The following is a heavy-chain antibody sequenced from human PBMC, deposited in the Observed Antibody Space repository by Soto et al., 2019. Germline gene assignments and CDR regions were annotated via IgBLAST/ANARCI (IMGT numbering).Heavy chain of an antibody. CDR3: ARTYYDYVWGSLEPGFDP. CDR2: IYWNDGK. CDR1: GFSLSTSGVG. D-gene: IGHD3-16*01. J-gene: IGHJ5*02. V-gene: IGHV2-5*01. Sequence: SGPTLVNPTQTLTLTCTFSGFSLSTSGVGVGWIRQPPGKALEWLALIYWNDGKRYSPSLKSRLTITKDTSKNQVVLTMTNMDPVDTATYYCARTYYDYVWGSLEPGFDPWGQGTLVTVSS.